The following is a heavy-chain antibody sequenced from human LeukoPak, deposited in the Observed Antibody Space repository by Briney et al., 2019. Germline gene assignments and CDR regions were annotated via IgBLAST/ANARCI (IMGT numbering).Heavy chain of an antibody. V-gene: IGHV1-46*01. CDR3: AREGDILTGYYFRNWFDP. J-gene: IGHJ5*02. Sequence: ASVKASCKASGYTFTSYYMHWVRQAPGQGLEWMGIINPSGGSTSYAQKFQGRVTMTRDTSTSTVYMELSSLRSEDTAVYYCAREGDILTGYYFRNWFDPWGQGTLVTVSS. CDR1: GYTFTSYY. CDR2: INPSGGST. D-gene: IGHD3-9*01.